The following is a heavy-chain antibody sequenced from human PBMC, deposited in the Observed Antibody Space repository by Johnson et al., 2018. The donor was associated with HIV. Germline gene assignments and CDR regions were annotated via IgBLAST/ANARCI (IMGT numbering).Heavy chain of an antibody. D-gene: IGHD3-9*01. CDR1: GFTFSSYD. V-gene: IGHV3-13*01. CDR3: AGDGRDLVTRGSFDI. Sequence: VQLVESGGGLVQPGGSLRLSCAASGFTFSSYDMHWVRQATGKGLEWVSAIGTAGDTYYQGSVKGRFTISRENAKNSLYLHMNSLRPEDTAVYYCAGDGRDLVTRGSFDIWGQGTVVTVSS. CDR2: IGTAGDT. J-gene: IGHJ3*02.